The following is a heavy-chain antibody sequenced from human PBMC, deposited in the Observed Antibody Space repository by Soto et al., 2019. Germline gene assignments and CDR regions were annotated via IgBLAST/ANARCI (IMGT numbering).Heavy chain of an antibody. CDR1: GYTFTSYD. D-gene: IGHD2-15*01. CDR3: ASQGRYCSGVSCYEGVAFDI. CDR2: MNPNSGNT. V-gene: IGHV1-8*01. J-gene: IGHJ3*02. Sequence: QVQLVQSGAEVKKPGASVEVSCKASGYTFTSYDINWVRQATGQGLEWMGWMNPNSGNTGYAQKFQGRVTMTRNTSISTAYMELSSLRSEDTAVYYCASQGRYCSGVSCYEGVAFDIWGQGTMVTVSS.